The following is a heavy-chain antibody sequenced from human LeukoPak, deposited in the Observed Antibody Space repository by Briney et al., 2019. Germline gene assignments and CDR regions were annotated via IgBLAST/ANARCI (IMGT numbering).Heavy chain of an antibody. CDR3: AKPSRGATNY. Sequence: GGSLRLSCAVSGFTFSSYGMSWVRQAPGKGLEWVSAFTGSGSTTYYADSVKGRFTISRDNSKNTLYLQMNSLRAEDTAVYYCAKPSRGATNYWGQGTLVTVSS. CDR1: GFTFSSYG. D-gene: IGHD1-26*01. V-gene: IGHV3-23*01. J-gene: IGHJ4*02. CDR2: FTGSGSTT.